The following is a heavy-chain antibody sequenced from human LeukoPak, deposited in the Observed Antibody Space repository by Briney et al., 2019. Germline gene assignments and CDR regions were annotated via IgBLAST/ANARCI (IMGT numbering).Heavy chain of an antibody. CDR3: ARGSYYYDSSGYYLVGP. J-gene: IGHJ5*02. V-gene: IGHV4-59*01. D-gene: IGHD3-22*01. CDR2: IYYSGST. Sequence: SETLSLTCTVSGGSISSYYWSWIRQPPGKGLEWIGYIYYSGSTNYNPSPKSRVTISVDTSKNQFSLKLSSVTAADTAVYYCARGSYYYDSSGYYLVGPWGQGTLVTVSS. CDR1: GGSISSYY.